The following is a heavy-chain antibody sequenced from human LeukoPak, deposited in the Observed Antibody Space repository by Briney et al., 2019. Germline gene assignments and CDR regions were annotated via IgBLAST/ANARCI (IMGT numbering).Heavy chain of an antibody. CDR2: LSNTNMI. CDR3: ARRGDTPMIGDY. CDR1: GFTFSSYG. Sequence: PGGSLRLSCAASGFTFSSYGMNWVRQAPGKGLEWLSYLSNTNMIRYAESVKGRFTISRDNAKNSLYLQMDGLRAEDTAVYYCARRGDTPMIGDYWGQGTLVTVSS. D-gene: IGHD5-18*01. J-gene: IGHJ4*02. V-gene: IGHV3-48*01.